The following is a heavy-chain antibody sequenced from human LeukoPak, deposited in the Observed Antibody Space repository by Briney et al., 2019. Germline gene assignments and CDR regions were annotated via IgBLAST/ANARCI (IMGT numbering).Heavy chain of an antibody. D-gene: IGHD5-18*01. V-gene: IGHV1-2*02. CDR2: INPNSGGT. Sequence: ASVTVSFKASGYTFTVYYMHWVRQAPGQGLEWMGWINPNSGGTNYAQKFQGRVTMTRDTAISTAYMELSRLRSDDTAVYYCARDKGYSYGVDYWGQGTLVTVSS. CDR3: ARDKGYSYGVDY. J-gene: IGHJ4*02. CDR1: GYTFTVYY.